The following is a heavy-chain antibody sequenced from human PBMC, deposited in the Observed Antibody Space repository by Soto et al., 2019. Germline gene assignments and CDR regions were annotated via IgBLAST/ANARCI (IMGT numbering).Heavy chain of an antibody. D-gene: IGHD3-16*02. J-gene: IGHJ5*02. CDR1: DGSFSGFS. CDR3: ARGRNYDYVWASYRYTVDAQTSHNWFDP. CDR2: VNHSGST. Sequence: ETLSHTCAVYDGSFSGFSWTWIRQPPGKGLEWIGEVNHSGSTHYNPSLKSRVTMSVDTSKNQFSLKLSSVTAADTAVYYCARGRNYDYVWASYRYTVDAQTSHNWFDPWGQGTLVTVSS. V-gene: IGHV4-34*01.